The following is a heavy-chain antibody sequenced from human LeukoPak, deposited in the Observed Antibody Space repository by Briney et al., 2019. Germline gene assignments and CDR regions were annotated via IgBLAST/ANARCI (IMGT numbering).Heavy chain of an antibody. V-gene: IGHV3-30*03. CDR1: GFTFSSYG. J-gene: IGHJ6*02. CDR2: ISYDGSNK. D-gene: IGHD3-3*01. Sequence: GGSLRLSCAASGFTFSSYGMHWVRQAPGKGLEWVAVISYDGSNKYYADSVKGRFTISRDNSKNTLYPQMNSLRAEDTAVYYCVRGSGYLYYYYYGMDVWGQGTTVTVSS. CDR3: VRGSGYLYYYYYGMDV.